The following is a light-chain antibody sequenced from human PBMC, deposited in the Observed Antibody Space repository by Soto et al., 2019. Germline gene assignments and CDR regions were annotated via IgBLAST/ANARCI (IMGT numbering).Light chain of an antibody. CDR3: QRYNTAPQT. Sequence: DIQMTQSPSSLSASVGDRVTITCRASQGIIDYVAWFQQKPGKAPQLLIYAASTLHSGVPSRFSGSGAGTDFSLTISSLQPEDAATYYCQRYNTAPQTVGPGTKVEIK. CDR2: AAS. J-gene: IGKJ1*01. V-gene: IGKV1-27*01. CDR1: QGIIDY.